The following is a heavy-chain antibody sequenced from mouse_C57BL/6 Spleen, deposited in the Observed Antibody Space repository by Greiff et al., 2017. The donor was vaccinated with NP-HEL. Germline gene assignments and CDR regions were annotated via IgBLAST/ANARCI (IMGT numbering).Heavy chain of an antibody. CDR1: GYTFTSYW. J-gene: IGHJ2*01. CDR2: IDPSDSYT. D-gene: IGHD1-1*01. CDR3: ATIVATN. Sequence: QVQLKQPGAEPVKPGASVKLSCKASGYTFTSYWMQWVKQRPGQGLEWVGEIDPSDSYTNYNQKFKGKATLTVDTSSSTAYMQLSSLTSEDSAVYYCATIVATNWGQGTTLTVSS. V-gene: IGHV1-50*01.